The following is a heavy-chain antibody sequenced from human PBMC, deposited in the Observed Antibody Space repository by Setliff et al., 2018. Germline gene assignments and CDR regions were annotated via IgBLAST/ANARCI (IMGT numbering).Heavy chain of an antibody. CDR3: AAQMRRGTGTPAYYYYGMDV. CDR1: GFTFTSSA. V-gene: IGHV1-58*01. CDR2: IVVGSGNT. D-gene: IGHD1-1*01. J-gene: IGHJ6*02. Sequence: KVSCKASGFTFTSSAVQWVRQARGQRLEWIGWIVVGSGNTNYAQKFQERVTITRDMSTSTAYMELSSLRSEDTAVYYCAAQMRRGTGTPAYYYYGMDVWGQGTTVTVSS.